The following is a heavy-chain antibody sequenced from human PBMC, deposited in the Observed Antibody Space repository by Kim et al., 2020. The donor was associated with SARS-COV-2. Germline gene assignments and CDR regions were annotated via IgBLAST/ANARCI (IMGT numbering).Heavy chain of an antibody. D-gene: IGHD2-15*01. CDR1: GFTFSSYG. J-gene: IGHJ4*02. V-gene: IGHV3-30*18. Sequence: GGSLRLCCAASGFTFSSYGMHWVRQAPGKGLEWVAVISYDGSNKYYADSVKGRFTISRDNSKNTLYLQMNSLRAEDTAVYYCAKVARRWYWAYFGYWGQG. CDR2: ISYDGSNK. CDR3: AKVARRWYWAYFGY.